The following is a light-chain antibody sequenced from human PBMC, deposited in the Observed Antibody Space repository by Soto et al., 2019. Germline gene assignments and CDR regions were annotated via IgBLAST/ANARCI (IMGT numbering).Light chain of an antibody. CDR1: SSDVGGYNY. J-gene: IGLJ1*01. CDR3: NSYTSSSTFV. Sequence: QSVLTQPASVSGSPGQSITISCTGTSSDVGGYNYVSWYQQHPGKAPKLMIYGVTNRPSGVSSRFSGSRSGNTASLTISGLQAEDEADYFCNSYTSSSTFVFGTGTKLTVL. CDR2: GVT. V-gene: IGLV2-14*01.